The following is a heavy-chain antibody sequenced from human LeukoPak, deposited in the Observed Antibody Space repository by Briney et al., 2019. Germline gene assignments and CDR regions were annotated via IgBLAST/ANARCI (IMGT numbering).Heavy chain of an antibody. Sequence: SETLSLTCGVSGGSFSGYYWTWIRQPPGKGLEWIGEINQSGSTKDNPSLKSRVTLSVDTSQNQFSLKLGSVTAADTAVYYCARGKSRGRKYYFDYWSQGTLVTVSS. CDR3: ARGKSRGRKYYFDY. V-gene: IGHV4-34*01. CDR2: INQSGST. CDR1: GGSFSGYY. D-gene: IGHD3-10*01. J-gene: IGHJ4*02.